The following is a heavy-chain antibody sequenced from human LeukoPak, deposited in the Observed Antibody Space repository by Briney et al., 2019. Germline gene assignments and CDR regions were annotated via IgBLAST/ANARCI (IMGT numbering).Heavy chain of an antibody. CDR1: GFIVSSTY. D-gene: IGHD3-22*01. CDR3: ARDYGYYYDSSGFDY. J-gene: IGHJ4*02. V-gene: IGHV3-11*01. Sequence: GGSLGLSCAASGFIVSSTYMNWVRQAPGKGLEWVSYISSSGSTIYYADSVKGRFTISRDNAKNSLYLQMNSLRAEDTAVYYCARDYGYYYDSSGFDYWGQGTLVTVSS. CDR2: ISSSGSTI.